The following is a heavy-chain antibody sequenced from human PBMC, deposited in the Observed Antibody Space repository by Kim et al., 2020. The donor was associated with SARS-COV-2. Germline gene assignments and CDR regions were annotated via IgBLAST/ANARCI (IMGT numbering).Heavy chain of an antibody. V-gene: IGHV7-4-1*02. J-gene: IGHJ2*01. CDR1: GYTFTSYA. Sequence: ASVKVSCKASGYTFTSYAMNWVRQAPGQGLEWMGWINTNTGNPTYAQGFTGRFVFSLDTSVSTAYLQISSLKAEDTAVYYCARHPVSITIFGVVISYWYFDLWRRGTLVTVSS. CDR2: INTNTGNP. D-gene: IGHD3-3*01. CDR3: ARHPVSITIFGVVISYWYFDL.